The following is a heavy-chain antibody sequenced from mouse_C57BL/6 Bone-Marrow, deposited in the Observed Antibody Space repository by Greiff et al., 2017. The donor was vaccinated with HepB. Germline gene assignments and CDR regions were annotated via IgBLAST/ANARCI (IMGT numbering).Heavy chain of an antibody. CDR1: EYEFPSHD. CDR3: ARRYYYGSSPFAY. V-gene: IGHV5-2*01. Sequence: EVKLMESGGGLVQPGESLKLSCESNEYEFPSHDMSWVRKTPEKRLEWVATISGGGGNTYYPDSVKGRFTISRDNAKKPLYLQMSSLRSEDTALYYCARRYYYGSSPFAYWGQGTLVTVSA. D-gene: IGHD1-1*01. CDR2: ISGGGGNT. J-gene: IGHJ3*01.